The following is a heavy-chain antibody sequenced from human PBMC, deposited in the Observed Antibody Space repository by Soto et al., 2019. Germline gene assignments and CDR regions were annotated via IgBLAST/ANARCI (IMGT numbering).Heavy chain of an antibody. Sequence: WESRNISCKGSGYSFTSYWIGWVRQMPGKGLEWMGIIYPGDSDTRYSPSFQGQVTISADKSISTAYLQWSSLKASDTAMYYCATSDSYRDCFFGKAVCGQGTMVTVSS. CDR1: GYSFTSYW. V-gene: IGHV5-51*01. CDR3: ATSDSYRDCFFGKAV. J-gene: IGHJ6*02. CDR2: IYPGDSDT. D-gene: IGHD2-21*01.